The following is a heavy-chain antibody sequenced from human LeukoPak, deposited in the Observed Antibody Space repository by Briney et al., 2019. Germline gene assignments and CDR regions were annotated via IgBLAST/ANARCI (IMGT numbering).Heavy chain of an antibody. CDR2: ISGSGGST. CDR1: GFTFSSYA. CDR3: AKVNGYCFDY. V-gene: IGHV3-23*01. J-gene: IGHJ4*02. Sequence: PGASLRLSCAASGFTFSSYAMSWVRQAPGKGLEWVSAISGSGGSTYYADSVKGRFTISRDNSKNTLYLRMNSLRAEDTAVYYCAKVNGYCFDYWGQGTLVTVSS. D-gene: IGHD2-8*01.